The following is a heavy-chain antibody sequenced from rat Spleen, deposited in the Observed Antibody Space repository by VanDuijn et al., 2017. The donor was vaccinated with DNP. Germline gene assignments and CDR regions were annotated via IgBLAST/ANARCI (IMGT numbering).Heavy chain of an antibody. Sequence: EVQLVESGGGLVQPGRSMKLSCTASGFTFSTFPMAWVRQAPTKGLEWVTTITYVGRITYYRDSVQGRFTISRDNAKSTLYLQMNSLRSEDTATYYCTTHIFRVYWGQGVMITVSS. J-gene: IGHJ2*01. CDR3: TTHIFRVY. D-gene: IGHD4-3*01. CDR2: ITYVGRIT. CDR1: GFTFSTFP. V-gene: IGHV5-46*01.